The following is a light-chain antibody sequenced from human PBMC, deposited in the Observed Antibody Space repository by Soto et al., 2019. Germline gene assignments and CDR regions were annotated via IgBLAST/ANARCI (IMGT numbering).Light chain of an antibody. CDR2: AAS. V-gene: IGKV1-17*01. CDR1: QGIGKD. Sequence: DIQMTQSPSSLSASVGDRVTITCRASQGIGKDLGWYQQKPGKAPKRLMYAASSLQSGVPSRFSGSGSGTEFTLTISSLQPEDFATYYCLQHNSYPLTFGGGNKVEIK. J-gene: IGKJ4*01. CDR3: LQHNSYPLT.